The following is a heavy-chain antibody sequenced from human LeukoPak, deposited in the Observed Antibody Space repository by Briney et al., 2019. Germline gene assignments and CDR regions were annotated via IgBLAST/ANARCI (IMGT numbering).Heavy chain of an antibody. J-gene: IGHJ4*02. V-gene: IGHV3-7*01. Sequence: GGSLRLSCAASASTFSRSYMGWVRQAPGKGLEWVALMRLAGSVTYYVEPVKGRFTISRDNTKNLLYLHMNNLRAEDTAVYYRVIDRGARWGQGTLVTVSS. CDR1: ASTFSRSY. CDR3: VIDRGAR. CDR2: MRLAGSVT.